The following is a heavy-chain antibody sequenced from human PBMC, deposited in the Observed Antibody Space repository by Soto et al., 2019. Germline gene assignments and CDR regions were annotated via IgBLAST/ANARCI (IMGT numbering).Heavy chain of an antibody. J-gene: IGHJ4*02. CDR3: AKATYYYDSSGYYRVYFDY. CDR2: ISGSGVSP. V-gene: IGHV3-23*01. CDR1: GFTFSYYA. D-gene: IGHD3-22*01. Sequence: GGSRRLSCAASGFTFSYYAMTWVRQAPGKGLEWVSFISGSGVSPYYADSVKGRFTISRDNSNNSLYLQMNSLGAEDTAVYYCAKATYYYDSSGYYRVYFDYWGQGTLVTVSS.